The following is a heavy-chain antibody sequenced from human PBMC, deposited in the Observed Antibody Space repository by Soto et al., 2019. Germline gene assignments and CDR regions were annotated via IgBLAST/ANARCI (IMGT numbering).Heavy chain of an antibody. Sequence: QITLKESGPTLVRPTQTLTLTCTVSGFSLRTDAVGVAWLRQSPGKALEWLGIIYWNGEKRYKSSLQTRLTINRYTSKNQVVLTMTDMAPLDTATYFCAHRIAAPGRTLDYWGQGVLVTVSS. CDR3: AHRIAAPGRTLDY. CDR2: IYWNGEK. D-gene: IGHD6-13*01. CDR1: GFSLRTDAVG. J-gene: IGHJ4*02. V-gene: IGHV2-5*01.